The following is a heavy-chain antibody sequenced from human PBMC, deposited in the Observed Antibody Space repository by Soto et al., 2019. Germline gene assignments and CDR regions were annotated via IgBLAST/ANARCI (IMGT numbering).Heavy chain of an antibody. CDR2: IDPSDSYT. D-gene: IGHD3-3*02. V-gene: IGHV5-10-1*01. J-gene: IGHJ4*02. CDR1: GYNFNTYW. CDR3: ARQEISSPFDD. Sequence: GESLKISCKVSGYNFNTYWISWVRQMPGKGLEWMGRIDPSDSYTNYRPSFQGHVTISADKSVSTVYLQLNSLKGSDTAVYYCARQEISSPFDDWGQGTLVTVSS.